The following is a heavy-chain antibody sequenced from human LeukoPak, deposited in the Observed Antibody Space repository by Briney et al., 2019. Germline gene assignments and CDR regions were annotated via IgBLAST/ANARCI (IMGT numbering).Heavy chain of an antibody. J-gene: IGHJ4*02. CDR1: GFTFDDYG. D-gene: IGHD3-3*01. Sequence: GGSLRLSCAASGFTFDDYGMSWVRQVPGKGLEWVSGINWNGGSTVNADSVKGRFTISRDNSKNTLYLQMNSLRAEDTAVYYCASGITIFGVVNDQIDYWGQGTLVTVSS. CDR2: INWNGGST. V-gene: IGHV3-20*04. CDR3: ASGITIFGVVNDQIDY.